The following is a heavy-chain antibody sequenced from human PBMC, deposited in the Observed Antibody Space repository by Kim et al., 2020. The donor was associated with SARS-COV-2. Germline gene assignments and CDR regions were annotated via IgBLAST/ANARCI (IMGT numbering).Heavy chain of an antibody. CDR3: GRGGQRLIGPFDV. J-gene: IGHJ4*02. Sequence: ADAVRGRYTISRDDAKKTLYLQINSLRAEDTAVYYCGRGGQRLIGPFDVWGQGPLVTVSA. D-gene: IGHD2-21*01. V-gene: IGHV3-74*01.